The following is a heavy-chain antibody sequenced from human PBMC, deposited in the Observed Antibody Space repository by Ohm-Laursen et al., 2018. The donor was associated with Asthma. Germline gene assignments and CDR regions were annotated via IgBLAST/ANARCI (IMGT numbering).Heavy chain of an antibody. D-gene: IGHD4-17*01. Sequence: ASVKVSCKASGYTFTSYGISWVRQAPGQGLEWMGWISAYNGNTNYAQKLQGRVTMTTDTSTSTAYMELRSLRSDDTAVYYCARGSFDEYGDYPFDSWGQGTLVTVSS. J-gene: IGHJ4*02. CDR2: ISAYNGNT. CDR3: ARGSFDEYGDYPFDS. V-gene: IGHV1-18*04. CDR1: GYTFTSYG.